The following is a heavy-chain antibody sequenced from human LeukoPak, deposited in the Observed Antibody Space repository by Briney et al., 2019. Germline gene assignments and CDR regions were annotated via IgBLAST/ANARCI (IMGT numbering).Heavy chain of an antibody. Sequence: SVKVSCKASGGTFSSYAISWVRQAPGQGLEWMGGIIPIFGTANYAQKFQGRVTITADESTSTAYMELSSLRSEDTAVYYCARVWAWNAGYFDYWGQGTLVTVSS. V-gene: IGHV1-69*13. CDR2: IIPIFGTA. CDR3: ARVWAWNAGYFDY. D-gene: IGHD1-1*01. CDR1: GGTFSSYA. J-gene: IGHJ4*02.